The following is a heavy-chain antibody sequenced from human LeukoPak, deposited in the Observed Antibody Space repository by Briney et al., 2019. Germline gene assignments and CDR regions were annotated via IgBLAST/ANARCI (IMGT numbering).Heavy chain of an antibody. CDR3: ASTSGWYEPIDY. CDR2: IWYDGSNK. D-gene: IGHD6-19*01. J-gene: IGHJ4*02. CDR1: RFTFSSYG. V-gene: IGHV3-33*08. Sequence: PGRSLRLSCTASRFTFSSYGMHWVRQAPGKGLEWVAVIWYDGSNKYYADSVKGRFTISRDNSKNTLYLQMNSLRAEDTAVYYCASTSGWYEPIDYWGQGTLVTVSS.